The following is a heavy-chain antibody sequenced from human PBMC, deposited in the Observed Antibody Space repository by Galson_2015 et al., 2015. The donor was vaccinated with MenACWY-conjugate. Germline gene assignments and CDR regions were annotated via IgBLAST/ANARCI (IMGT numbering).Heavy chain of an antibody. D-gene: IGHD1-26*01. CDR1: GFTFSNYG. CDR3: AKSGPYKYFVSKIYAYYYYGMDV. CDR2: MSRSGTT. V-gene: IGHV3-23*01. Sequence: SLRLSCAASGFTFSNYGMAWVRQAPGKGLDWVSAMSRSGTTYYAASVQGRFTISRDNAKSTLYLQMNSLRVEDTAVYYCAKSGPYKYFVSKIYAYYYYGMDVWGQGTTVIVSS. J-gene: IGHJ6*02.